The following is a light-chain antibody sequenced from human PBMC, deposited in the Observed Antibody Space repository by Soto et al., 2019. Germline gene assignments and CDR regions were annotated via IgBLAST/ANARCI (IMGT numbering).Light chain of an antibody. CDR3: TSYTTSNTLT. CDR2: DVN. Sequence: QSALTQPASVSGSPGQSITLSCTGTSRDIGAYNYVSWFQQSPDKAPKCMIYDVNNRPSGVSNRSSGSKSGNTSSLTISVLQAEDADVYYCTSYTTSNTLTLGGGTKLTVL. V-gene: IGLV2-14*03. CDR1: SRDIGAYNY. J-gene: IGLJ2*01.